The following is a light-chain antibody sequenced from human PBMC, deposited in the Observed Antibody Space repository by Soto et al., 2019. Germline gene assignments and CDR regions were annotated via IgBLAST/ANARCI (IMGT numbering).Light chain of an antibody. CDR2: DVS. V-gene: IGLV2-11*01. Sequence: QSVLTQPRSVSGSPGQSVTISCTGTSSDVGGYNYVSWYQQHPGKAPKLMIYDVSKRPSGVPDRFSGSKSGNTASLTISALQAEDEADYYCCSYAGSYTFYVFGTGTKVTVL. CDR3: CSYAGSYTFYV. CDR1: SSDVGGYNY. J-gene: IGLJ1*01.